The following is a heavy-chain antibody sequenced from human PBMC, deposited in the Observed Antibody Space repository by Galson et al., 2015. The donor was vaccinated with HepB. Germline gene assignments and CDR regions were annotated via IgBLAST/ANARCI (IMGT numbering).Heavy chain of an antibody. D-gene: IGHD4-17*01. CDR1: GYTLTELS. CDR3: ATDNYGDYYFDY. Sequence: SVKVSSKVSGYTLTELSMHWVRQAPGKGLEWMGGFDPEDGETIYAQKFQGRVTMTEDTSTDTAYMELSSLRSEDTAVYYCATDNYGDYYFDYWGQGTLVTVSS. J-gene: IGHJ4*02. V-gene: IGHV1-24*01. CDR2: FDPEDGET.